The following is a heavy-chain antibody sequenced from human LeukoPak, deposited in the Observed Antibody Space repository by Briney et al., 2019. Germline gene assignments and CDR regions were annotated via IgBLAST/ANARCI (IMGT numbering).Heavy chain of an antibody. CDR1: GYSFTSYW. CDR3: ARHRAGKYYYDSSGYAYY. D-gene: IGHD3-22*01. J-gene: IGHJ4*02. V-gene: IGHV5-51*01. Sequence: GESLKISCKGSGYSFTSYWIGWVRQMPGKGLEWMGIIYPGDSDIRYSPSFQGQVTISADKSISTAYLQWSSLKASDTAMYYCARHRAGKYYYDSSGYAYYWGQGTLVTVSS. CDR2: IYPGDSDI.